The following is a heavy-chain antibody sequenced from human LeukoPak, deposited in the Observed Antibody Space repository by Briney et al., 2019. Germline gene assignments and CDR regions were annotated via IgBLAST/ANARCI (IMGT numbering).Heavy chain of an antibody. CDR2: IKADGSEA. CDR3: ASQSYAGFDP. J-gene: IGHJ5*02. Sequence: GGSLRLSCAASGFTFSSHWMSWVRQAPGKGLEWVGNIKADGSEAYHVDSVKGRFTISRDNARNSLFLQMNSLRVEDTAVYYCASQSYAGFDPWGQGTLVTVSS. D-gene: IGHD3-16*01. CDR1: GFTFSSHW. V-gene: IGHV3-7*01.